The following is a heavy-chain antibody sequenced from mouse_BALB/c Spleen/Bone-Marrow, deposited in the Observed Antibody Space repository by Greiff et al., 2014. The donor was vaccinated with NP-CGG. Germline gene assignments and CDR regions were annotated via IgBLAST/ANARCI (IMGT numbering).Heavy chain of an antibody. D-gene: IGHD1-1*01. CDR1: GYTFTSYY. V-gene: IGHV1S56*01. Sequence: QVQLQQSGPELVKPGASVRISCKASGYTFTSYYIHWVKQRPGQGLEWIGWIYPGNVNTKYNEKFKGKATLTADKSSSTAYMQLSSLTSEDSAVYFCARATVVARYFDVWGAGTTVTVSS. CDR2: IYPGNVNT. J-gene: IGHJ1*01. CDR3: ARATVVARYFDV.